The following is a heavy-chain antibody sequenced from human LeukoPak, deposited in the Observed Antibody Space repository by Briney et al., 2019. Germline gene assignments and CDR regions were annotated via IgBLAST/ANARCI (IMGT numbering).Heavy chain of an antibody. CDR1: GFTFSSYE. D-gene: IGHD3-10*02. J-gene: IGHJ6*04. CDR3: AELGITMIGGV. V-gene: IGHV3-48*03. Sequence: GGSLRLSCSASGFTFSSYEMNWVRQAPGKGLEWISYISSSDNSIYYADSVKGRFTISRDNSKNTLYLQMKSLRAEDTAVYYCAELGITMIGGVWGKGTTVTISS. CDR2: ISSSDNSI.